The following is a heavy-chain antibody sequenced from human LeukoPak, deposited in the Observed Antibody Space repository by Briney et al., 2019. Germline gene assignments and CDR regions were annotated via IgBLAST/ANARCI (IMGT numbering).Heavy chain of an antibody. CDR1: GSTFDDYG. CDR2: INWNGGST. CDR3: ARDRPEWELPAFDI. Sequence: GGSLRLSCAASGSTFDDYGMSWVRQAPEKGLEWVSGINWNGGSTGYADSVKGRFTISRDNAKNSLYLQMNSLRAEDTALYYCARDRPEWELPAFDIWGQGTMVTVSS. V-gene: IGHV3-20*04. J-gene: IGHJ3*02. D-gene: IGHD1-26*01.